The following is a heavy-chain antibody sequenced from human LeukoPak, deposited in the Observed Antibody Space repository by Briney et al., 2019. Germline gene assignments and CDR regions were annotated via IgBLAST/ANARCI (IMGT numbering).Heavy chain of an antibody. CDR2: IIPIFGTA. V-gene: IGHV1-69*05. CDR1: GGTFSSYA. J-gene: IGHJ5*02. CDR3: AREPLYSSGWFDP. Sequence: SVKVSCKASGGTFSSYAISWVRQAPGQGLEWMGRIIPIFGTANYAQKFQGRVTITTDESTSTAYMELSSLRSEDTAVYYCAREPLYSSGWFDPWGQGTLVTVSS. D-gene: IGHD6-19*01.